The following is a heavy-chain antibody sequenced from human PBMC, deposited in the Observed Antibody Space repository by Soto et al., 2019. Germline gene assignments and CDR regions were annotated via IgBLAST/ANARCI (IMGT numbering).Heavy chain of an antibody. D-gene: IGHD2-15*01. J-gene: IGHJ3*01. CDR2: IFHGGNT. CDR1: GFFISSGNY. V-gene: IGHV4-38-2*01. CDR3: ARARWYDAFDV. Sequence: PSETLSLTCAVSGFFISSGNYWGWIRKPPGKGLEWIGSIFHGGNTYYNPSLKSRVTISVDMSKSQFSLKLNSVTAADTAVYYCARARWYDAFDVWGQGTVVTVSS.